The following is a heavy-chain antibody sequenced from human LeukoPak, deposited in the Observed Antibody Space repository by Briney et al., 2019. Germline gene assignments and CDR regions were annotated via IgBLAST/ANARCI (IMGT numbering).Heavy chain of an antibody. V-gene: IGHV3-23*01. CDR2: ISGSGGST. CDR3: AKEEYSSGWNFDY. D-gene: IGHD6-19*01. Sequence: PGGSLRLSCAASGFTYSRYAMSWVRQAPGKGLEWVSAISGSGGSTYYADSVKGRFTISRDNSKNTLYLQMNSLRAEDTAVYYCAKEEYSSGWNFDYWGQGTLVTVSS. CDR1: GFTYSRYA. J-gene: IGHJ4*01.